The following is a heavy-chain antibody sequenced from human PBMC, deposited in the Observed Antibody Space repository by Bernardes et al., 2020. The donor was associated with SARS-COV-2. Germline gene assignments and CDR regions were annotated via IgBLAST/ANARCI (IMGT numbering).Heavy chain of an antibody. CDR3: ARTIDYYYGMDV. Sequence: GGSLRRSCAASGFTFSSYGMHWVRQAPGKGLEWVAVIWYDGSNKYYADSVKGRFTISRDNSKNTLYLQMNSLRAEDTAVYYCARTIDYYYGMDVWGQGTTVTVSS. V-gene: IGHV3-33*01. CDR2: IWYDGSNK. J-gene: IGHJ6*02. CDR1: GFTFSSYG. D-gene: IGHD3-3*01.